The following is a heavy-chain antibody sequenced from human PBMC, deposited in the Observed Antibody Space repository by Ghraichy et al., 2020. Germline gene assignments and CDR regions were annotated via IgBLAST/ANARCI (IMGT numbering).Heavy chain of an antibody. Sequence: GGSLRLSCAASGITFSNYAMHWVRQAPGKGLEWVAVISYDGSNKYYADSVKGRFTISRDNSKNTMYLQMNSLRVEDTAVYYCASGGTVPLIKLIYYYYYMAVWGKGTTVTVSS. CDR2: ISYDGSNK. D-gene: IGHD3-16*01. J-gene: IGHJ6*03. CDR3: ASGGTVPLIKLIYYYYYMAV. CDR1: GITFSNYA. V-gene: IGHV3-30-3*01.